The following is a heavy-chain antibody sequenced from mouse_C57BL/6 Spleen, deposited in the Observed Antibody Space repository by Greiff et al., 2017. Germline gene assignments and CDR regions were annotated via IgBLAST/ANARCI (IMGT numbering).Heavy chain of an antibody. D-gene: IGHD2-3*01. Sequence: VQLQQSGAELVRPGASVTLSCKASGYTFTDYEMHWVKQTPVHGLEWIGAIDPETGGTAYNQKFKGKAILTADKSSSTAYMELRSLTSEDSAVYYCTRWLLRGGYYLDYWGQGTTLTVSS. J-gene: IGHJ2*01. CDR3: TRWLLRGGYYLDY. V-gene: IGHV1-15*01. CDR2: IDPETGGT. CDR1: GYTFTDYE.